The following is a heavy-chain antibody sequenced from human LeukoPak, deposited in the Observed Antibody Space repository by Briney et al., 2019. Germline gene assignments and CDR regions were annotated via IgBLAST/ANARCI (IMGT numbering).Heavy chain of an antibody. CDR3: AAWGSYRPLSPSFDY. Sequence: GASVKVSCKVSGYTLTELSMHWVRQAPGKGLEWVGGFDPEDGETIYAQKFQGRVTMTEDTSTDTAYMELSSLRSEDTAVYYCAAWGSYRPLSPSFDYWGQGTLVTVSS. CDR1: GYTLTELS. V-gene: IGHV1-24*01. CDR2: FDPEDGET. J-gene: IGHJ4*02. D-gene: IGHD3-16*02.